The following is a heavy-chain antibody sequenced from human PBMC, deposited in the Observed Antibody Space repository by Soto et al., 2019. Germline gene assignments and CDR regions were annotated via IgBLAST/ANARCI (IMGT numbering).Heavy chain of an antibody. CDR3: ARGVATIFGVVTIAYYFDY. D-gene: IGHD3-3*01. J-gene: IGHJ4*02. Sequence: SETLSLTCAVYGGSFSGYYWSWIRQPPGKGLEWIGEINHSGSTNYNPSLKSRVTISVDTSKNQFPLKLSSVTAADTAVYYCARGVATIFGVVTIAYYFDYWGQGTLVTVSS. CDR2: INHSGST. V-gene: IGHV4-34*01. CDR1: GGSFSGYY.